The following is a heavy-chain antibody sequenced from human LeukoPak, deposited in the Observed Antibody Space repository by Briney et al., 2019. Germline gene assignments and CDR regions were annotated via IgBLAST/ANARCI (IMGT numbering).Heavy chain of an antibody. CDR2: IIPIFGTA. D-gene: IGHD6-6*01. V-gene: IGHV1-69*05. CDR1: GGTFNSYA. CDR3: ARGSSSAEYFQH. J-gene: IGHJ1*01. Sequence: AASVTVSCKASGGTFNSYAISWVRQAPGQGLEWMGGIIPIFGTANYAQKFQGRVTITTDESTSTAYMELSSLRSEDTAVYYCARGSSSAEYFQHWGQGTLVTVSS.